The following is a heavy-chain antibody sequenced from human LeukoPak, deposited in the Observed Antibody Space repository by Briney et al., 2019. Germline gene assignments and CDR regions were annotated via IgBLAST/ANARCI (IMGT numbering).Heavy chain of an antibody. CDR1: GFTFSSYA. Sequence: GGSLRLSCAASGFTFSSYAMSWVRQAPGKGLEWVSAISGSGGSTYYADSVEGRFTISRDNSKNPLYLQMNSLRAEDTAVYYCAKEAGDGYNFVFKYYYGMDVWGQGTTVTVSS. CDR2: ISGSGGST. CDR3: AKEAGDGYNFVFKYYYGMDV. D-gene: IGHD5-24*01. J-gene: IGHJ6*02. V-gene: IGHV3-23*01.